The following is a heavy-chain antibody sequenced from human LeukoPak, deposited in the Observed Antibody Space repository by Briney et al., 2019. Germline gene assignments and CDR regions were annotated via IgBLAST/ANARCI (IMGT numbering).Heavy chain of an antibody. CDR1: GLTFSSNW. V-gene: IGHV3-7*01. Sequence: GGSLRLSCTVSGLTFSSNWMTWVRHAPGKGLELVANIKQDGSEKYYVDSVKGRFTISRDNAKNSLYLQMSSVRAEDTAVYYCARVGCTSTSCLANWGQGTLVTVSS. D-gene: IGHD2-2*01. CDR2: IKQDGSEK. J-gene: IGHJ4*02. CDR3: ARVGCTSTSCLAN.